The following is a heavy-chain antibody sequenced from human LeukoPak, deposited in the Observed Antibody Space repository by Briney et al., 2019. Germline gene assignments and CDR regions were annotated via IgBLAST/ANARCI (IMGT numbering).Heavy chain of an antibody. J-gene: IGHJ5*02. CDR1: GYTLTELS. V-gene: IGHV1-69*05. CDR3: ARDPTGSGYSSGWRVPEWFDP. CDR2: IIPIVGTA. Sequence: SVKVSCKVSGYTLTELSMLWVRQAPGKGLEWRGGIIPIVGTANYAQKLQGRVTITTDESTSTAYMELSSLRSEDTAVYYCARDPTGSGYSSGWRVPEWFDPWGQGTLVTVSS. D-gene: IGHD6-19*01.